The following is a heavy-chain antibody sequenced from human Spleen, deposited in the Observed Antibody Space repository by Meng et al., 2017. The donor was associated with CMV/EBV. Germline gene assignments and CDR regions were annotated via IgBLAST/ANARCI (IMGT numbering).Heavy chain of an antibody. J-gene: IGHJ3*02. CDR1: GDPVSSNSAA. V-gene: IGHV6-1*01. CDR2: TFYRSEWYF. CDR3: ARVGNSGSYFRSLGTFDI. D-gene: IGHD1-26*01. Sequence: SQTLSLTCVISGDPVSSNSAAWNWIRQSPSRGLEWLGRTFYRSEWYFDYEVSVKSRISIKADISKNQFSLQLNSVTPEDTALYYCARVGNSGSYFRSLGTFDIWGQGTMVTVSS.